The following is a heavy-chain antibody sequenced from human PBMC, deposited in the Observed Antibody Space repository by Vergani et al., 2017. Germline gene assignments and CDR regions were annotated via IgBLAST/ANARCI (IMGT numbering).Heavy chain of an antibody. CDR2: IYYSGST. Sequence: QVQLQESGPGLVKPSETLSLTCTVSGGSISSGDYYWSWIRQPPGKGLEWIGFIYYSGSTYYNPSLKSRVTISADTSKNQFSLKLSSVTAADTAVYYCARHFYGDYDWFDPWGQGTLVTVSS. CDR3: ARHFYGDYDWFDP. J-gene: IGHJ5*02. V-gene: IGHV4-30-4*08. D-gene: IGHD4-17*01. CDR1: GGSISSGDYY.